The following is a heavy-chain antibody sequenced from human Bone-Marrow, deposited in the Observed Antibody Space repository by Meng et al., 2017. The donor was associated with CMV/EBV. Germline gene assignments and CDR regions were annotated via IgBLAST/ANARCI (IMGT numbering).Heavy chain of an antibody. CDR3: ASGRVVPAADVGYYYYGMDV. D-gene: IGHD2-2*01. CDR2: INHSGST. V-gene: IGHV4-34*01. Sequence: SQTLSLTCAVYGGSFSGYYWSWIRQPPGKGLEWIGEINHSGSTNYNPSLKSRVTISVDTSKNQFSLKLSSVTAVDTAVYYCASGRVVPAADVGYYYYGMDVWGQGTTVTVSS. CDR1: GGSFSGYY. J-gene: IGHJ6*02.